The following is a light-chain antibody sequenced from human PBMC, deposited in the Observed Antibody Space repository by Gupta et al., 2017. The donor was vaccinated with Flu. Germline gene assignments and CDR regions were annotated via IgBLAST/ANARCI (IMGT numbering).Light chain of an antibody. Sequence: QSALTQPASVSGSPGQSLTISCSGISNDFGEFDFVSWFQHHPGKAPKLIIYGVTNRPSGVSHRFSASKSGTTASLNISGLQTEDEADYYCRSYTSRSLGVFGAGTRVSV. CDR2: GVT. V-gene: IGLV2-14*01. CDR1: SNDFGEFDF. CDR3: RSYTSRSLGV. J-gene: IGLJ1*01.